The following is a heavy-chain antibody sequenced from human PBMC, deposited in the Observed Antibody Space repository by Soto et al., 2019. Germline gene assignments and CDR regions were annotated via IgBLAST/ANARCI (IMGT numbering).Heavy chain of an antibody. V-gene: IGHV3-21*01. Sequence: EVQLVESGGGLVKPGGSLRLSCAASGFTFSSYSMNWVRQAPGKGLEWVSSISSSSSYIYYADSVKGRFTISRDNAKNSLYLQMNSLIAEDTAVYYCARDVSSFYGDYENYYYYYGMDVWGQGTTVTVSS. CDR2: ISSSSSYI. CDR3: ARDVSSFYGDYENYYYYYGMDV. D-gene: IGHD4-17*01. J-gene: IGHJ6*02. CDR1: GFTFSSYS.